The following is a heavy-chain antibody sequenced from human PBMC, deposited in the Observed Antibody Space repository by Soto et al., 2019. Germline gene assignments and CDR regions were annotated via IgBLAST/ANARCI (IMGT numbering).Heavy chain of an antibody. CDR2: IRWNSGSI. CDR1: GFSFDDYA. V-gene: IGHV3-9*01. Sequence: SLSLSFAACGFSFDDYAMHWVRQAPGKGLEWVSGIRWNSGSIGYADSVKGRFTISRDNAKNSLYLQMNSLRAEDTALYYCAKAIDDSSSRGAFDIWGQGTMVTVSS. J-gene: IGHJ3*02. D-gene: IGHD3-22*01. CDR3: AKAIDDSSSRGAFDI.